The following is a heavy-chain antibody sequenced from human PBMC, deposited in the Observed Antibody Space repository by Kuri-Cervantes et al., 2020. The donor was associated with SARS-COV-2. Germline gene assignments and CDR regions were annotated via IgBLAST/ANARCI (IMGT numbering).Heavy chain of an antibody. J-gene: IGHJ5*02. CDR2: FDWEDDK. Sequence: GPTLVKPTQTLTLTCTFSGFSLSNSEMGVSWIRRPQGKALECLAHFDWEDDKYYTTSLKTRLTISKHTPKTQVALTMTNMDPVDTAAYYFARMADSWSANWFDPWGQGTLVTVSS. D-gene: IGHD1-26*01. CDR3: ARMADSWSANWFDP. V-gene: IGHV2-70*01. CDR1: GFSLSNSEMG.